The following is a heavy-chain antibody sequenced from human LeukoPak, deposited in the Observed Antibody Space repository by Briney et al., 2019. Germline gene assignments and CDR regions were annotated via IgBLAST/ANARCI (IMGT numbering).Heavy chain of an antibody. J-gene: IGHJ1*01. CDR1: GYTFTSYY. CDR2: INPSGGST. Sequence: GASVKVSCKASGYTFTSYYMHWVRQAPGQGLEWMGIINPSGGSTSYAQKFQGRVTMTRDTSTSTVYMELSSLRSKDTAVYYCARIVGQQLVQGPFQHWGQGTLVTVSS. CDR3: ARIVGQQLVQGPFQH. V-gene: IGHV1-46*01. D-gene: IGHD6-13*01.